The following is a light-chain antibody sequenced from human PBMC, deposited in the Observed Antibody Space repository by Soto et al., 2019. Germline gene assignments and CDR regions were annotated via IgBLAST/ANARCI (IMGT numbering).Light chain of an antibody. Sequence: QSVLTQPPSVSEAPGQRVTISCSGNTSNIGNNAVSWFQQLPGEAPKLLMYYDDLLPSGVSDRFSASKSGTSASLAISGLQSEDEADYYCAAWDDSLKGLVFGGGTKLTVL. V-gene: IGLV1-36*01. CDR2: YDD. CDR3: AAWDDSLKGLV. J-gene: IGLJ3*02. CDR1: TSNIGNNA.